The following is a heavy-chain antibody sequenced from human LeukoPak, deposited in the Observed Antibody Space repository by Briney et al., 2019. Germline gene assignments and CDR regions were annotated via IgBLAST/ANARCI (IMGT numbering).Heavy chain of an antibody. J-gene: IGHJ5*02. D-gene: IGHD1-26*01. CDR3: AKRFAKWDLGS. V-gene: IGHV3-30*18. CDR1: GFIFRNFG. CDR2: ISYDGNEK. Sequence: GGSLRLSCEASGFIFRNFGMHWVRQAPGKGLEWVAVISYDGNEKYYADSAKGRFTISRDNSNNRLYLQMDSLRVEDTAVYFCAKRFAKWDLGSWGQGTLVTVSS.